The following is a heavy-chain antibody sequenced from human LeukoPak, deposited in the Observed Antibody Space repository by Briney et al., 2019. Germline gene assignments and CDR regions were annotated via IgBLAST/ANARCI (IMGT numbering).Heavy chain of an antibody. Sequence: PSETLSLTCTVSGGSISSYYWSWIRQPPGKGLEWIGYIYYSGSTNYNPSLKSRVTISVDTSKNQFSLKLSSVTAADTAVYYCAREMRGGANAFDIWGQGTMVTVSS. CDR2: IYYSGST. J-gene: IGHJ3*02. V-gene: IGHV4-59*12. CDR3: AREMRGGANAFDI. D-gene: IGHD3-16*01. CDR1: GGSISSYY.